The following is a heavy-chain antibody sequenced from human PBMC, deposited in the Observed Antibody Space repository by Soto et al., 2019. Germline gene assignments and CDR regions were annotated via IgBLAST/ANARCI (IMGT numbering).Heavy chain of an antibody. Sequence: QVQLQESGPGLVKPSETLSLTCTVSGGSISSYYWSWIRQPPGKGLEWIGYIYYSGSINYNPSLKSRVTISVDTSKNQFSLKLSFVTAAATAVYYCARSRGGYFGYWGQGTLVTVSS. J-gene: IGHJ4*02. CDR2: IYYSGSI. CDR1: GGSISSYY. D-gene: IGHD3-22*01. V-gene: IGHV4-59*01. CDR3: ARSRGGYFGY.